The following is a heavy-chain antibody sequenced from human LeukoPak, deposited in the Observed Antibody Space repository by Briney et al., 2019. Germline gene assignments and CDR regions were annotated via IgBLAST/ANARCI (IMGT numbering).Heavy chain of an antibody. Sequence: ASVKVSCKASGYTFTGYYMHWVRQAPGQGLEWMGWINPNSGGTNYAQKFQGRVTMTRDTSISTAYMERSRLRSDDTAVYYCAREISDYDILTGQGAYDYWGQGTLVTVSS. CDR1: GYTFTGYY. CDR3: AREISDYDILTGQGAYDY. J-gene: IGHJ4*02. D-gene: IGHD3-9*01. V-gene: IGHV1-2*02. CDR2: INPNSGGT.